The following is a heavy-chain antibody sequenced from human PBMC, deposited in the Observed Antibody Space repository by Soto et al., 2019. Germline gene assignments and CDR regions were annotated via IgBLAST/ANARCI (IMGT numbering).Heavy chain of an antibody. CDR3: ARVAIRTGTSWYYYYMDV. CDR2: INSDGSST. D-gene: IGHD1-1*01. J-gene: IGHJ6*03. Sequence: GGSLRLSCAASGFTFSSYWMHWVRQAPGKGLVWVSRINSDGSSTSYADSVKGRFTISRDNAKNTLYLQMNSLRAEDTAVYYFARVAIRTGTSWYYYYMDVWGKGTTVTVSS. V-gene: IGHV3-74*01. CDR1: GFTFSSYW.